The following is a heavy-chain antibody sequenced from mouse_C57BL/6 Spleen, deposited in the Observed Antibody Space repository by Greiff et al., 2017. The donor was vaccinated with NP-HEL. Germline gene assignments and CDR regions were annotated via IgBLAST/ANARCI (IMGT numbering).Heavy chain of an antibody. J-gene: IGHJ2*01. CDR2: IYPGDGDT. Sequence: QVQLQQSGPELVKPGASVKISCKASGYAFSSSWMNWVKQRPGKGLEWIGRIYPGDGDTNYNGKFKGKATLTADKSSSTAYMQLSSLTSEDSAVYFCARFGDYVYCDYWGQGTTLTVSS. CDR3: ARFGDYVYCDY. CDR1: GYAFSSSW. V-gene: IGHV1-82*01. D-gene: IGHD2-4*01.